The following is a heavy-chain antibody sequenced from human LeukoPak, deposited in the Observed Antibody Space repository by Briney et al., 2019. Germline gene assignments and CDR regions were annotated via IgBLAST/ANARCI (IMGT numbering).Heavy chain of an antibody. D-gene: IGHD2-15*01. CDR2: ISGSGGST. J-gene: IGHJ4*02. CDR1: GFTFSSYA. Sequence: GGSLRLSCAASGFTFSSYAMSWVRQAPGKGLEWVSAISGSGGSTYYADSVKGRFTISRDNSKNTLYLQMNSLRAEDTAVYYCAKDLGDIVVVVAAIPFSAFDYWGQGTLVTVSS. V-gene: IGHV3-23*01. CDR3: AKDLGDIVVVVAAIPFSAFDY.